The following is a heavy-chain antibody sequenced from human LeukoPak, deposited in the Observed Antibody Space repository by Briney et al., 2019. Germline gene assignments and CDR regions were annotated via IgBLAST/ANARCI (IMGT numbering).Heavy chain of an antibody. Sequence: ASVKVSYKASGYTFTSYGISWVRQAPGQGLEWMGWISAYNGNTNYAQKLQGRVTMTTDTSTSTAYMELRSLRSDDTAVYYCARDSDGERVSWVDTWGQGTLVTVSS. CDR1: GYTFTSYG. CDR3: ARDSDGERVSWVDT. V-gene: IGHV1-18*04. D-gene: IGHD5-24*01. J-gene: IGHJ5*02. CDR2: ISAYNGNT.